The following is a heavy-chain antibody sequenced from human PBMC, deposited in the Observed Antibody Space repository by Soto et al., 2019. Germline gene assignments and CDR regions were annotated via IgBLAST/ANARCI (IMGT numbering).Heavy chain of an antibody. CDR3: ARGSTVVTAHEYFQH. V-gene: IGHV4-30-4*01. CDR2: IYYSGST. Sequence: PSETLSLTCAVSGGSISSGDYYWSWIRQPPGKGLEWIGYIYYSGSTYYNPSLKSRVTISVDTSKNQFSLKLSSVTAADTAVYYCARGSTVVTAHEYFQHWGQGTLVTVPQ. D-gene: IGHD2-21*02. J-gene: IGHJ1*01. CDR1: GGSISSGDYY.